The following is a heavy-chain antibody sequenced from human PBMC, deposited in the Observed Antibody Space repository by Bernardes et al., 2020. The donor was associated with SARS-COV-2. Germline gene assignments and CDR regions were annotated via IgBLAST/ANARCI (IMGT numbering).Heavy chain of an antibody. V-gene: IGHV5-51*01. D-gene: IGHD6-13*01. J-gene: IGHJ6*02. CDR1: GYSFTSYW. CDR3: ARSKIAAAGTRDWAYYYYGMDV. Sequence: GESLKISCKGSGYSFTSYWIGWVRQMPGKGLEWMGIIYPGDSDTRYSPSFQGQVTISADKSISTAYLQWSSLKASDTAMYYCARSKIAAAGTRDWAYYYYGMDVWGQGTTVTVSS. CDR2: IYPGDSDT.